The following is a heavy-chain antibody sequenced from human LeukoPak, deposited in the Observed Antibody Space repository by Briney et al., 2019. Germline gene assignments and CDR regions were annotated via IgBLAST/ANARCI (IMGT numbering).Heavy chain of an antibody. D-gene: IGHD4-17*01. CDR2: IIPIFGTA. CDR3: ATSTVTTYYYGMDV. CDR1: GGTFSSYA. V-gene: IGHV1-69*06. Sequence: SVKVSCKASGGTFSSYAISWVRQAPGQGLEWMGGIIPIFGTANHAQKFQGRVTITADKSTSTAYMELSSLRSEDTAVYYCATSTVTTYYYGMDVWGKGTTVTVSS. J-gene: IGHJ6*04.